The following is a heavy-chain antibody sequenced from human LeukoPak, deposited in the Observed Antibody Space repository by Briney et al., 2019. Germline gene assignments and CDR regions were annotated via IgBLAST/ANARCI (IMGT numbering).Heavy chain of an antibody. J-gene: IGHJ3*02. CDR3: ARGRTMDGSTPPFEI. CDR2: IDPNTGDT. D-gene: IGHD4/OR15-4a*01. V-gene: IGHV1-2*02. CDR1: GYTFTNYY. Sequence: ASVNVSCKASGYTFTNYYMYLVRQAPGQGLEWMGWIDPNTGDTNYSQNIQGRATMTRDTSINTAYMEFTSLGSDDTAVYYCARGRTMDGSTPPFEIWGQGTMVTVSS.